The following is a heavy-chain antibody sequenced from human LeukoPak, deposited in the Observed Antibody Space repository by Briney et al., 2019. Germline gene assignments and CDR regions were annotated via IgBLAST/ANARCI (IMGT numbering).Heavy chain of an antibody. D-gene: IGHD2-2*01. CDR3: ARGDNIVVVPAAKNY. J-gene: IGHJ4*02. V-gene: IGHV1-2*02. Sequence: ASVKVSCKDSGYTFTGYYMHWVRQAPGQGLEWMGWINPNSGGTNYAQKFQGRVTMTRDTSISTAYMELSRLRSDDTAVYYCARGDNIVVVPAAKNYWGQGTLVTVSS. CDR1: GYTFTGYY. CDR2: INPNSGGT.